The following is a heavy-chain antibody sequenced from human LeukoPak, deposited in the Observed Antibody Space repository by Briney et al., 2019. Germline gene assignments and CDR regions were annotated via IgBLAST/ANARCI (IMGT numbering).Heavy chain of an antibody. D-gene: IGHD2-8*01. J-gene: IGHJ5*02. V-gene: IGHV1-2*06. CDR2: INPNSGGT. CDR1: GYTFTGYY. Sequence: GASVKVSCKASGYTFTGYYMHWVRQAPGQGLEWMGRINPNSGGTNYAQKFQGRVTMTRDTPISTAYMELSSLRSEDTAVYYCAREGGYCTNGVCYTGWFDPWGQGTLVTVSS. CDR3: AREGGYCTNGVCYTGWFDP.